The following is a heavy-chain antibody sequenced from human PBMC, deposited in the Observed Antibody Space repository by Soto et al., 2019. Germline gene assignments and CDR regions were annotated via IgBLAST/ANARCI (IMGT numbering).Heavy chain of an antibody. Sequence: PSETLSLTCTVSGGSISSSSYYWGWIRQPPGKGLEWIGEIYHSGSTNYNPSLKSRVTISVDKSKNQFSLKLSSVTAADTAVYYFARGKLERLEDYYYYGMDVWGQGTTVTVSS. CDR2: IYHSGST. V-gene: IGHV4-39*07. D-gene: IGHD1-1*01. CDR1: GGSISSSSYY. CDR3: ARGKLERLEDYYYYGMDV. J-gene: IGHJ6*02.